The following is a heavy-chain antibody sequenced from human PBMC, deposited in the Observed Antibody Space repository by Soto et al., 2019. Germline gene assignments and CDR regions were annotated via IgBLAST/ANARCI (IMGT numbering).Heavy chain of an antibody. CDR1: DVSVSRYY. CDR2: VYSNGNT. J-gene: IGHJ4*02. CDR3: ARDMRRYYYENTGYYHD. Sequence: SETLSLTCTVSDVSVSRYYWSWIRQPAGKGLEWVGRVYSNGNTNYNPSPKSRGTMSIDTSKNQFSLRLSSVTAADTAVYYCARDMRRYYYENTGYYHDWGQGTLVTVSS. V-gene: IGHV4-4*07. D-gene: IGHD3-22*01.